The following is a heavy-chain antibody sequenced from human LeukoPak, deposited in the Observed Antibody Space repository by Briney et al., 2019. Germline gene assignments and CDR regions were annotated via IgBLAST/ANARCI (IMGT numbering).Heavy chain of an antibody. CDR3: ARPSYSSSRTGAFDI. J-gene: IGHJ3*02. D-gene: IGHD6-13*01. CDR1: GGSISSSSYY. CDR2: IYYSGST. V-gene: IGHV4-39*07. Sequence: SETLSLTCTVSGGSISSSSYYWGWIRQPPGKGLEWIGSIYYSGSTYYNPSLKSRVTISVDTSKNQFSLKLSSVTAADTAVYYCARPSYSSSRTGAFDIWGQGTMVTVSS.